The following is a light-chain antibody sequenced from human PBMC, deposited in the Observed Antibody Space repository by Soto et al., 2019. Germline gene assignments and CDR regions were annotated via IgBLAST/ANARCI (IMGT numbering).Light chain of an antibody. CDR1: SSNIGSHP. J-gene: IGLJ2*01. CDR2: SNT. Sequence: QSVLTQPPSASGTPGQTIAISCSRGSSNIGSHPVNWYQQLPGTAPRLLIYSNTKRPSGVPDRFSGSKSGTSASLAISGLQSEYEGDYYCAAWYDSLNGVVFGGGTQLTVL. V-gene: IGLV1-44*01. CDR3: AAWYDSLNGVV.